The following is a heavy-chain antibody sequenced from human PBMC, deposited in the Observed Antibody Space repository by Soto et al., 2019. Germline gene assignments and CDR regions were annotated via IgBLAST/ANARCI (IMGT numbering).Heavy chain of an antibody. D-gene: IGHD6-19*01. J-gene: IGHJ4*02. V-gene: IGHV5-51*01. Sequence: GESRKISCRGSGDSFTSYWIGWVRQMPGKGLEWMGIIYPGDSDTRYSPSFQGQVTISADKSISTAYLQWSSLKASDTAMYYCARHLSSGSYASHYWGQGTLVTV. CDR3: ARHLSSGSYASHY. CDR2: IYPGDSDT. CDR1: GDSFTSYW.